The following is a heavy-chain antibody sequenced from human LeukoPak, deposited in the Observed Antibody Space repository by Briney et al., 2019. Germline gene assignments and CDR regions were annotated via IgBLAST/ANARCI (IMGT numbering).Heavy chain of an antibody. CDR3: ARVQTTSVYYYGMDV. D-gene: IGHD4-17*01. Sequence: GGSLRLSCAASGFTVSSNHMSWVRQAPGKGLEWVSVIYRGGSTYYADSVKGRFTISRDNSENTLYLQMNSLRAEDTAVYYCARVQTTSVYYYGMDVWGQGTTVTVSS. CDR1: GFTVSSNH. J-gene: IGHJ6*02. CDR2: IYRGGST. V-gene: IGHV3-53*01.